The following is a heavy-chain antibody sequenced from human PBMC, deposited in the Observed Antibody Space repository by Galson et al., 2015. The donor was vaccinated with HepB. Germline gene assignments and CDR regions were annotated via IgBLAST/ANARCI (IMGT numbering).Heavy chain of an antibody. CDR2: IYHSGST. V-gene: IGHV4-4*02. CDR3: AREHYDFWSGYLEH. J-gene: IGHJ1*01. Sequence: TLSLTCAVSGGSISSSNWWSWVRQPPGKGLEWIGEIYHSGSTNYNPSLKSRVTISVDKSKNQFSLKLSSVTAADTAVYYCAREHYDFWSGYLEHRGQGTLVTVSS. D-gene: IGHD3-3*01. CDR1: GGSISSSNW.